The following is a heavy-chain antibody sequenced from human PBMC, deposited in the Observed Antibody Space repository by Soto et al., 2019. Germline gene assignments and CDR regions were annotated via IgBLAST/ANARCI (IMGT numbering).Heavy chain of an antibody. V-gene: IGHV3-74*01. CDR2: INSDGSST. J-gene: IGHJ6*03. CDR3: ARGDETYYYYYMDV. CDR1: GFTFSSYW. Sequence: GGSLRLSCAASGFTFSSYWMHWVRQAPGKGLVWVSRINSDGSSTSYADSVKGRFTISRDNAKNTLYLQMNSLRAEDTAVYYCARGDETYYYYYMDVWGKGTTVTVSS.